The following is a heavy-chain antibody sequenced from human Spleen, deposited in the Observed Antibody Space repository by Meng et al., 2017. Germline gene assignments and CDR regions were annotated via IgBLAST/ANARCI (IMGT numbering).Heavy chain of an antibody. V-gene: IGHV4-34*01. Sequence: QGQVQQLGAGLLKPSETLSLTCVVSGGSFSDYYWSWIRQPPGKGLEWIGEINHSGSTNYNPSLKSRVTISVDKSKNQFSLKLSSVTAADTAVYYCASNDLGARRGFGYWGQGTLVTVSS. CDR1: GGSFSDYY. CDR3: ASNDLGARRGFGY. CDR2: INHSGST. J-gene: IGHJ4*02. D-gene: IGHD1-26*01.